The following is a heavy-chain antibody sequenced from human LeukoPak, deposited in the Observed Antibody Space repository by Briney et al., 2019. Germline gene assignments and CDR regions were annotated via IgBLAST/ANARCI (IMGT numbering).Heavy chain of an antibody. CDR3: ARKNWSYDYVWGSYSYFDY. CDR1: GGSISRYY. CDR2: IYYSGST. J-gene: IGHJ4*02. V-gene: IGHV4-59*01. Sequence: SETLSLTCTVSGGSISRYYWSWIRQPPGKGLEWIGYIYYSGSTNYNPSLRSRVTISVDTSKNRFSLKLSSVTAADTAVYYCARKNWSYDYVWGSYSYFDYWGQGTLVTVSS. D-gene: IGHD3-16*01.